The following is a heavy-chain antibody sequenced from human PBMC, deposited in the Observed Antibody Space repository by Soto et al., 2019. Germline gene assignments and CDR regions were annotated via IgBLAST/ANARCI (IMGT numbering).Heavy chain of an antibody. CDR1: GGSISSYY. CDR2: IYYSGST. D-gene: IGHD6-13*01. J-gene: IGHJ6*02. CDR3: ARFDQAAAPDYYYYGMDV. Sequence: SETLSLTCTVSGGSISSYYWSWIRQPPGKGLEWIGYIYYSGSTNYNPSLKSRVTISVDTSKNQFSLKLSSVTAADTAVYYCARFDQAAAPDYYYYGMDVWGQGTTVTVSS. V-gene: IGHV4-59*01.